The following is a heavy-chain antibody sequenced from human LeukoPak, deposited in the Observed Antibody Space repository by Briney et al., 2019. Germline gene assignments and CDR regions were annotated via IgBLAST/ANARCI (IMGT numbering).Heavy chain of an antibody. CDR1: GFTFSSYA. CDR2: ISGSGGST. CDR3: AKIERHYEDV. V-gene: IGHV3-23*01. Sequence: AGGSLRLSCAASGFTFSSYAMSWVRQAPGKGLEWVSAISGSGGSTYYADSVKGRFTISRENSKNTLYLPMNSLRAEDTAVYYCAKIERHYEDVWGKGTTVTVSS. D-gene: IGHD3-22*01. J-gene: IGHJ6*04.